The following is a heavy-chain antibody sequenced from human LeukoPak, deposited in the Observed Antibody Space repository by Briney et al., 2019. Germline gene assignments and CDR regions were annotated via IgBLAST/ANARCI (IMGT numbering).Heavy chain of an antibody. V-gene: IGHV4-59*01. CDR3: ARAPIYCSGGSCYSGNFDY. D-gene: IGHD2-15*01. J-gene: IGHJ4*02. CDR2: IYYSGST. CDR1: GGSISSYY. Sequence: SETLSLTCTVSGGSISSYYWSWIRQPPGKGLEWIGYIYYSGSTNYNPSLKSRVTISVDTSKNQFSLKLSSVTAADTAVYYCARAPIYCSGGSCYSGNFDYWGQGTLVTVSS.